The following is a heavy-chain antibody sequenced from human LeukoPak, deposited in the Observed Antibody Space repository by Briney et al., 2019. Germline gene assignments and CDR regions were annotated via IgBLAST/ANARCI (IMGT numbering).Heavy chain of an antibody. CDR3: ARVGGYSSSSENDY. D-gene: IGHD6-6*01. Sequence: PGGSLRLSCAASGFTFSSYGMHWVRQAPGKGLEWVAFIRYDGSNKYYADSVKGRFTISRDNAKNSLYLQMNSLRAEDTALYYCARVGGYSSSSENDYWGQGTLVTVSS. V-gene: IGHV3-30*02. J-gene: IGHJ4*02. CDR2: IRYDGSNK. CDR1: GFTFSSYG.